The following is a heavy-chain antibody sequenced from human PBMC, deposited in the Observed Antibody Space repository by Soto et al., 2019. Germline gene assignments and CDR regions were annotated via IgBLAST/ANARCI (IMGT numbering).Heavy chain of an antibody. CDR3: ARDTNGLHY. V-gene: IGHV3-74*01. CDR2: INTDGSIT. Sequence: EVQLVESGGGLVQPGGSLRLSCAASGLIFRNYKMHWVRQAPGKGLVWVSRINTDGSITDYADSVKGRFTVSRDNAKNTMYLQMNSLTADDTAVYYCARDTNGLHYWGQGTLVTVSS. J-gene: IGHJ4*02. CDR1: GLIFRNYK. D-gene: IGHD2-8*01.